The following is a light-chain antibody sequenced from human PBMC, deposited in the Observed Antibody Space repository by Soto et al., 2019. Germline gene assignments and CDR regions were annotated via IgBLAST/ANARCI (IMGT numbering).Light chain of an antibody. CDR2: DVS. CDR3: QQYNSYPWT. Sequence: DIQMTQSPSTLSASVGDRVTITCRASQSVSNWLAWYQQKPGKAPKLLIFDVSSLESGVPSRFSGSRSGTEFILTISSLQPNDFATYYCQQYNSYPWTFDQGTKVEMK. J-gene: IGKJ1*01. V-gene: IGKV1-5*01. CDR1: QSVSNW.